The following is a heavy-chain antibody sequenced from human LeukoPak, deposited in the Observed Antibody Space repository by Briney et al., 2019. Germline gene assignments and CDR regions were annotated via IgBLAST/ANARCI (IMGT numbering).Heavy chain of an antibody. D-gene: IGHD3-22*01. CDR2: IYTSGST. Sequence: SETLSLTCTVSGGSISSYYWSWIRQPAGKGLEWIGRIYTSGSTNYNPSLKSRVTISVDTSKNQFSLKLSSVTAADTAVYYCARDRYYYDSSGYYYYYMDVWGKGTTVTVSS. CDR1: GGSISSYY. CDR3: ARDRYYYDSSGYYYYYMDV. J-gene: IGHJ6*03. V-gene: IGHV4-4*07.